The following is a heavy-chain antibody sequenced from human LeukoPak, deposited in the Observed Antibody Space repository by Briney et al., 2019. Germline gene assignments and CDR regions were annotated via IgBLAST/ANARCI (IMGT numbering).Heavy chain of an antibody. CDR1: GSSFHNYY. Sequence: TSETLSLTCAVYGSSFHNYYWTWIRQPPGKRLEWLGEIGHSGGTNYNPSLNSRVTISLDTSKNQFSLRLTSVTAADTAVYYCARSGTYQHSSAYDYWGQGNLVTVSS. CDR3: ARSGTYQHSSAYDY. J-gene: IGHJ4*01. CDR2: IGHSGGT. D-gene: IGHD3-10*01. V-gene: IGHV4-34*01.